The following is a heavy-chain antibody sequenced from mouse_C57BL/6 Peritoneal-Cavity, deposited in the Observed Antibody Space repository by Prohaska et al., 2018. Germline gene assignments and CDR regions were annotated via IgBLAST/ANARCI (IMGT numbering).Heavy chain of an antibody. Sequence: QVQLQQPVAELVRPGSSVKLSCKASGYTFTSYWMHWVKQMHIQGLEWSGYIDPSDSETNYNQKFKDKATLTVDKSSSTAYRQLSSLTSEDSAVYYCLVRGFAYWGQGTLVTVSA. CDR2: IDPSDSET. D-gene: IGHD2-2*01. J-gene: IGHJ3*01. CDR1: GYTFTSYW. V-gene: IGHV1-52*01. CDR3: LVRGFAY.